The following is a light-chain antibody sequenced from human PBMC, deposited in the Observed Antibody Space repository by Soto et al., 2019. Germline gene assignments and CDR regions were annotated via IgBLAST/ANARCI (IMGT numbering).Light chain of an antibody. CDR3: CSYAGSYTYV. CDR1: SSDVGGYNL. Sequence: QSALTQPRSVSGSPGQSVTISCTGTSSDVGGYNLVSWYQHHPGKAPKLMIYDVTKRPSGVPDRFSGSKSGNTASLTISGLRAEDETDYYCCSYAGSYTYVFGTGTKLTVL. J-gene: IGLJ1*01. V-gene: IGLV2-11*01. CDR2: DVT.